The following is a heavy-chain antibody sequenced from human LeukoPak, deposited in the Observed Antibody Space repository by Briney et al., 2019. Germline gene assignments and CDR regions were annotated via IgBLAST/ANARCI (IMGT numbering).Heavy chain of an antibody. Sequence: PGGSLRLSCAASGFTFSSYGMHWVRQAPGKGLEWVAFIRYDGSNKYYADSVKGRFTISRDNSKNTLCLQMNSLRAEDTAVYYCAKDPAGGIAARAFDPWGQGTLVTVSS. D-gene: IGHD6-25*01. CDR1: GFTFSSYG. CDR2: IRYDGSNK. CDR3: AKDPAGGIAARAFDP. J-gene: IGHJ5*02. V-gene: IGHV3-30*02.